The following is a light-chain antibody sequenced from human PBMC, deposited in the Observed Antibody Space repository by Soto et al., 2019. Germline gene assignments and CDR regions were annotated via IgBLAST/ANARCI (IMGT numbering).Light chain of an antibody. CDR3: QQRSNWPLDT. CDR1: QSVSSY. CDR2: DAS. Sequence: PGERATLSCRASQSVSSYLAWYQQKPGQAPRLLIYDASNRATGIPARFSGSGSGTDFTLTISSLEPEDFAVYYCQQRSNWPLDTFGQGTKREIK. V-gene: IGKV3-11*01. J-gene: IGKJ2*01.